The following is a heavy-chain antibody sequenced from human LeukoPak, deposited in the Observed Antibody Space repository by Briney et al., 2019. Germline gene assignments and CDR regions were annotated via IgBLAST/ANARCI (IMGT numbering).Heavy chain of an antibody. CDR3: ARDLITGYSSGWYGLYGY. D-gene: IGHD6-19*01. CDR2: INPNSGGT. V-gene: IGHV1-2*02. Sequence: ASVKVSCKASGYTFTGYYMHWVRQAPGQGLEWMGWINPNSGGTNYAQKFQGRVTMTRDTSLSTAYMELSRVRSDDTAVYYCARDLITGYSSGWYGLYGYWGQGTLVTVSS. CDR1: GYTFTGYY. J-gene: IGHJ4*02.